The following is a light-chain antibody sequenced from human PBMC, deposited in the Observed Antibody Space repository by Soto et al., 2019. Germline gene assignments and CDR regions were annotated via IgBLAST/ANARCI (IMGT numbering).Light chain of an antibody. CDR2: SAV. Sequence: DIQMTQSPSSLSASVGDRVSITCRTSQTISSHLNWYQQKTGRAPKLLIYSAVYLETGVPSRFSGSGSATDFTLTISSLQPEDVATYYCQQSHSSLPFTFGPGTRVEIK. V-gene: IGKV1-39*01. CDR1: QTISSH. J-gene: IGKJ3*01. CDR3: QQSHSSLPFT.